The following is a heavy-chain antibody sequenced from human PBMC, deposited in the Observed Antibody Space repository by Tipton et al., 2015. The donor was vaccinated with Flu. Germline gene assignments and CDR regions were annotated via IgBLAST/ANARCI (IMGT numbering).Heavy chain of an antibody. J-gene: IGHJ3*02. CDR1: GGSFSGYY. D-gene: IGHD3-10*01. V-gene: IGHV4-34*01. CDR3: ARVMVRGVIPDAFDI. Sequence: TLSLTCAVYGGSFSGYYWSWIRHPPGKGLEWIGEINHSGSTNYNPSPKSRVTISVDTSKNQFSLKLSSVTAADTAVYYCARVMVRGVIPDAFDIWGQGTMVTVSS. CDR2: INHSGST.